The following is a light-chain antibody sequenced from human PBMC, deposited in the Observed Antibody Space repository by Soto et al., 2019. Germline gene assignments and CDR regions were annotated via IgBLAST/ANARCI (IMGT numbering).Light chain of an antibody. J-gene: IGLJ1*01. Sequence: QSVLTQPRSVSGSPGQSVTICCTGTSSDVGGYNYVSWYQQHPGKDTKLMIYDVTTRPSGVPDRFSGSKSGNTASLTISGLQAEDEADYYCSSHAGSSVVFGTGTKVTVL. CDR3: SSHAGSSVV. CDR1: SSDVGGYNY. CDR2: DVT. V-gene: IGLV2-11*01.